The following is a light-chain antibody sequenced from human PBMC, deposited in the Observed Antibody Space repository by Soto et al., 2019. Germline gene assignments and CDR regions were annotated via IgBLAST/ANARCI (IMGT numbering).Light chain of an antibody. CDR2: EVV. J-gene: IGLJ1*01. CDR3: KSYAGSNTYV. CDR1: KSDIGVYDF. Sequence: QSVLTQLPSASGSPGQSVTISCTGTKSDIGVYDFVSWHQHHPGKAPRLIIYEVVQRPSGVPDRFSGSKSGNTASLTVSGLQAADEADYFCKSYAGSNTYVFGSGTKVTVL. V-gene: IGLV2-8*01.